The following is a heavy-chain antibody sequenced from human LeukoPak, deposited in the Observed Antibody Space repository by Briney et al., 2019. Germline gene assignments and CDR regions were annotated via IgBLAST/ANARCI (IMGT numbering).Heavy chain of an antibody. D-gene: IGHD1-26*01. J-gene: IGHJ4*02. CDR2: IKSKTDGETT. CDR3: TTAGWELYYFDY. V-gene: IGHV3-15*01. Sequence: GGSLRLSCAASGFTFSNAWMSWVRQAPGKGQEWVGRIKSKTDGETTDYAAPVKGRFTISRDDSKNTLYLQMNSLKTEDTAVYYCTTAGWELYYFDYWGQGTLVTVSS. CDR1: GFTFSNAW.